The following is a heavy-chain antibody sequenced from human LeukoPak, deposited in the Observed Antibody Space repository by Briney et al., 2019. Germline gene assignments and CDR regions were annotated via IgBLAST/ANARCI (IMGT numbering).Heavy chain of an antibody. D-gene: IGHD1-26*01. J-gene: IGHJ5*02. V-gene: IGHV6-1*01. CDR2: TYYKVKWYH. CDR3: AKSGIVGSSGFGP. Sequence: SQTLSLTCAISGDSVSDSSFSWNWIRHSPSRGLEWLGRTYYKVKWYHDYAPSVKSRITVNPDTSKNQFSLQLSSVTPEDTAMYYCAKSGIVGSSGFGPWGQGTLVTVSS. CDR1: GDSVSDSSFS.